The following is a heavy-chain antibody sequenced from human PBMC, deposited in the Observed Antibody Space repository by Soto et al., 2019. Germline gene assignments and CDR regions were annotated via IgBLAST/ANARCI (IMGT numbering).Heavy chain of an antibody. CDR3: ARSEEDSDYYYYGLDV. CDR2: TYYRSRWYS. J-gene: IGHJ6*02. D-gene: IGHD2-15*01. Sequence: SQTLSLTCVISGDSVSSSSVAWNWVRQSPSRGLEWLGRTYYRSRWYSDFAVSVRGRIVINADTSKNQFSLQLNSVTPEDTAVYFCARSEEDSDYYYYGLDVWCQGTTATVS. CDR1: GDSVSSSSVA. V-gene: IGHV6-1*01.